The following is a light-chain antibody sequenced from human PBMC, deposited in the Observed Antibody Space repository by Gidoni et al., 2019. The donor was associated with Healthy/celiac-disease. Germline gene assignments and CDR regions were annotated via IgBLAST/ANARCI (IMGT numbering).Light chain of an antibody. CDR2: KAS. CDR3: QQYNSYLIT. V-gene: IGKV1-5*03. Sequence: DIQMPQSPSTLSASGGNRVSNTCRTSRSISSWLCWYQQKPGKAPKLLIYKASSLTSGVPSRFSGSGSGTDFTLTISSLQPDDVATYYWQQYNSYLITFGQGTRLEIK. CDR1: RSISSW. J-gene: IGKJ5*01.